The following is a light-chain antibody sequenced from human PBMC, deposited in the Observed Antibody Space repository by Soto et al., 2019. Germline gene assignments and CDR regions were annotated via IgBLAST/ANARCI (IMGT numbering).Light chain of an antibody. CDR1: QSVSSS. CDR3: QQRSNWPST. Sequence: EIVLTQSPATLSLSPGERATLSCMASQSVSSSLAWYQQKPGQAPRLLIYDASNRATDIPARFTGSGSGTDFTLTISSLEPEDFAVYYCQQRSNWPSTFGQGTKLEIK. J-gene: IGKJ2*01. CDR2: DAS. V-gene: IGKV3-11*01.